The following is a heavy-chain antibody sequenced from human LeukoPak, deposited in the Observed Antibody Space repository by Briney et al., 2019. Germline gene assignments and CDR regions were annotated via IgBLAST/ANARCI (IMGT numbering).Heavy chain of an antibody. Sequence: ASVKVSCKASGYTFTSYYMHWVRQAPGQGLEWMGIINPSGGSTSYAQKFQGRVTMTRDTSTSTVYMELSSLRSEDTAVYYCAREPKDYDILTQHQYYYSGMDVWGQGTTVTVSS. D-gene: IGHD3-9*01. CDR2: INPSGGST. V-gene: IGHV1-46*01. CDR3: AREPKDYDILTQHQYYYSGMDV. J-gene: IGHJ6*02. CDR1: GYTFTSYY.